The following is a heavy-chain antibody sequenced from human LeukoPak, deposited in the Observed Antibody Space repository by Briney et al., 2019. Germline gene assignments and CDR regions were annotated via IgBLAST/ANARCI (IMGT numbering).Heavy chain of an antibody. V-gene: IGHV4-39*01. CDR2: IYYSGST. CDR1: EFAFSSYW. J-gene: IGHJ4*02. CDR3: ARVTRDSSGYPYYFDY. D-gene: IGHD3-22*01. Sequence: SGGSLRLSCAASEFAFSSYWMHWVRQPPGKGLEWIGSIYYSGSTHYNPSLKSRATISVDTSKNQFSLKLSSVTAADTAVYYCARVTRDSSGYPYYFDYWGQGTLVTVSS.